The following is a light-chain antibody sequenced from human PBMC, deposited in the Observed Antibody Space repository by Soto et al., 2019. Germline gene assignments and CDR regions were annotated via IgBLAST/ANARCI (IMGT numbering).Light chain of an antibody. Sequence: QSVLTQWPSASASLGASVKLTCTLSSGHSSYAIAWHQQQPEKGPRYLMKLNSDGSHSKGDGIPDRFSGSSSGTERYLTISSLQSEDEADYYCQTWSTGIRVFGGGTKLTVL. CDR3: QTWSTGIRV. J-gene: IGLJ3*02. CDR1: SGHSSYA. V-gene: IGLV4-69*01. CDR2: LNSDGSH.